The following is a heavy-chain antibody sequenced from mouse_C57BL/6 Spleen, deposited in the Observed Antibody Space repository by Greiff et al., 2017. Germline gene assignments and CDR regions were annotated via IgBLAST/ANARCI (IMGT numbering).Heavy chain of an antibody. V-gene: IGHV2-6-1*01. CDR2: IWSDGST. CDR1: GFSLTSYG. J-gene: IGHJ4*01. CDR3: ARHTDYYGYAMDY. Sequence: VHLVESGPGLVAPSPSLSITCTVSGFSLTSYGVHWVRQPPGKGLEWLVVIWSDGSTTYNSAHKSRLSISKDNAKSHAFLKMNSLQTDDTAMYYCARHTDYYGYAMDYWGQGTSVTVSS. D-gene: IGHD1-1*01.